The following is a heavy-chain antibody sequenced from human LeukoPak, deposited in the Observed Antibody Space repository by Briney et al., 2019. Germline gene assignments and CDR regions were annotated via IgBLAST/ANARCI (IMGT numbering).Heavy chain of an antibody. V-gene: IGHV1-46*01. CDR1: GYTFTSYY. J-gene: IGHJ5*02. D-gene: IGHD2-2*01. CDR2: INPSGGST. CDR3: ARAGCSSTSCYGTIWFDP. Sequence: APVKVSCKASGYTFTSYYMHWVRQAPGQGLERMGIINPSGGSTSYAQKFQGRVTMTRDTSTSTVYMELSSLRSEDTAVYYCARAGCSSTSCYGTIWFDPWGQGTLVTVSS.